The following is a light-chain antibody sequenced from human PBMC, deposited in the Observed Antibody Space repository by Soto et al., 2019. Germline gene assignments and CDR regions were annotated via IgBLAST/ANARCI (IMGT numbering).Light chain of an antibody. J-gene: IGLJ3*02. Sequence: QPVLTQSSSASASLGSSVKLTCTLSSGHSSYIIAWHQQQPGKAPRYLMKLEGSGSYNKGSGVPDRFSGSSSGADRYLTISNLQFEGEAEYYCETWDSNPWVFGGGTKLTVL. CDR3: ETWDSNPWV. CDR2: LEGSGSY. CDR1: SGHSSYI. V-gene: IGLV4-60*02.